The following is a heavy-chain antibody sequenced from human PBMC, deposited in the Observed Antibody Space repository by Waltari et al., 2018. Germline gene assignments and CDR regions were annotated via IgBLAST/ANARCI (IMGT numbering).Heavy chain of an antibody. Sequence: QVQMVQSGAEVKKPGASVKVSCKASGYTFTGYYMHWVRQAPGQGLEWMGRINPNSGGTNYAQKFQGRVTMTRDTSISTAYMELSRLRSDDTAVYYCARCTLSLGELSPCAFDIWGQGTMVTVSS. CDR1: GYTFTGYY. J-gene: IGHJ3*02. D-gene: IGHD3-16*02. CDR2: INPNSGGT. V-gene: IGHV1-2*06. CDR3: ARCTLSLGELSPCAFDI.